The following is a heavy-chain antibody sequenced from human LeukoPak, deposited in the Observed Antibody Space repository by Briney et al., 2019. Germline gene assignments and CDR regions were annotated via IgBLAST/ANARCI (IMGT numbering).Heavy chain of an antibody. CDR3: ARAGSSGYLNFDY. D-gene: IGHD3-22*01. CDR1: GFTFSDYY. J-gene: IGHJ4*02. CDR2: ISSSGSTI. Sequence: GGSLRLSCAASGFTFSDYYMSWIRQAPGKGLEWVSYISSSGSTIYYADSVKGRFTISRDNAKNSLYLQMDSLRAEDTAVYYCARAGSSGYLNFDYWGQGTLVTVSS. V-gene: IGHV3-11*01.